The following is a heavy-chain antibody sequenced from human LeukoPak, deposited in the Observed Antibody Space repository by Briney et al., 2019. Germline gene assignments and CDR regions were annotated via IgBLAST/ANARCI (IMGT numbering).Heavy chain of an antibody. CDR2: IYTSGST. J-gene: IGHJ4*02. CDR3: ARGSSSWGYFDY. CDR1: GGSISSYY. D-gene: IGHD6-13*01. V-gene: IGHV4-4*07. Sequence: SETLSLTCTDSGGSISSYYWSWIRQPAGKGLEWIGRIYTSGSTNYNPSLKSRVTMSVDTSKNQFSLKLSSVTAADTAVYYCARGSSSWGYFDYWGQGTLVTASS.